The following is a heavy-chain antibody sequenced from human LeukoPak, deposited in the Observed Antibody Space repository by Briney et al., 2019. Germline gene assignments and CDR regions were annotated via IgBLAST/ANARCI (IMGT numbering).Heavy chain of an antibody. Sequence: AGSLRLSCEASGYSFSSYWMSWVRQAPGKGLEWVANIKQDGSEKYYVDSVKGRFTISRDNAKNSLYLQMNSLRAEDTAVYYCARVKFWSGYYYNWFDPWGQGTLVTVSS. CDR1: GYSFSSYW. V-gene: IGHV3-7*02. CDR3: ARVKFWSGYYYNWFDP. CDR2: IKQDGSEK. D-gene: IGHD3-3*01. J-gene: IGHJ5*02.